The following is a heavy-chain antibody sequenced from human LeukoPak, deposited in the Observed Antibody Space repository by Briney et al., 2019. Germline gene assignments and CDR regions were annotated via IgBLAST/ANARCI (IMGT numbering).Heavy chain of an antibody. CDR3: ARANCGGACYSSGYGMDV. Sequence: GGSLTLSCAASGFSFTSYPFHWVRQAPGKGLEWVAVISYDVNDKHYADSVRGRFSISRDDSENTVYLHINSLRDEDTAIYYCARANCGGACYSSGYGMDVWGPGTTVTVSS. J-gene: IGHJ6*02. V-gene: IGHV3-30*04. CDR1: GFSFTSYP. D-gene: IGHD2-21*01. CDR2: ISYDVNDK.